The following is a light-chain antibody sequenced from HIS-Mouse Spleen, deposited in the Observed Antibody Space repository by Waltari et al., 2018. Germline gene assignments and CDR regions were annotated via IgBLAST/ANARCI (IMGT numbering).Light chain of an antibody. V-gene: IGLV3-19*01. Sequence: SSELIQDPAVSVALGQTVRITCQGDSLRSYYASWYQQKPGQAPVLVIYGKNNRPSGIPDRFSGSSSGNTASLTITGAQAEDEADYYCNSRDSSGNHWVFGVGTKLTVL. J-gene: IGLJ3*02. CDR3: NSRDSSGNHWV. CDR1: SLRSYY. CDR2: GKN.